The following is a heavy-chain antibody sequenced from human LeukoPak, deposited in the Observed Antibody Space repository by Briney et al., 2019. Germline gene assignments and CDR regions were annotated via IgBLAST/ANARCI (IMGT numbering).Heavy chain of an antibody. CDR3: ARGGVTTVGLPIDY. J-gene: IGHJ4*02. Sequence: GASVKVSCKASGGTISSYAISWVRQAAGQGLEWMGRIIPILGIASYAQKFQGRVTITADKSTSTAYMELSSLRSEDTAVYYCARGGVTTVGLPIDYWGQGTLVTVSS. D-gene: IGHD4-17*01. V-gene: IGHV1-69*04. CDR1: GGTISSYA. CDR2: IIPILGIA.